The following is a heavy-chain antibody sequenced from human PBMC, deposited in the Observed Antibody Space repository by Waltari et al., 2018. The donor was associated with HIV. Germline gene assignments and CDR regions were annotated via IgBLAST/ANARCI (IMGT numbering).Heavy chain of an antibody. V-gene: IGHV4-4*07. Sequence: QVQLQESGPVLVKPSETLSLACIVSHGSMQTSYWSWIRQPAGKGLEWIGRIYGTGTTDYSSSLKTRVTMTADTSNNQFSLKLRSVSAADTAVYFCAAGGKDTSGFYLGDYFESWGQGILVTVSS. J-gene: IGHJ4*02. CDR2: IYGTGTT. CDR1: HGSMQTSY. CDR3: AAGGKDTSGFYLGDYFES. D-gene: IGHD6-19*01.